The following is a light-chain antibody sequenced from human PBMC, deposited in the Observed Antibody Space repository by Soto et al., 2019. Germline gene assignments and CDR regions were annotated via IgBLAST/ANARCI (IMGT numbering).Light chain of an antibody. CDR2: EVV. J-gene: IGLJ1*01. CDR1: KNDVGFYDF. V-gene: IGLV2-8*01. CDR3: RSYDSSLSGFYV. Sequence: QSVLTQPPSASGSPGQSVTISCTGTKNDVGFYDFVSWYQHHPGKAPRLIIYEVVQRPSGVPGRFSGSKSGNTASLTVSGLQAEDEADYYCRSYDSSLSGFYVFGTGTKVTVL.